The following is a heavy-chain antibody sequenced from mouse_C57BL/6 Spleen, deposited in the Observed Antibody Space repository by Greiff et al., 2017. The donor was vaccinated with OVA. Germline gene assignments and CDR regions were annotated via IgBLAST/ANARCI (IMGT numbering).Heavy chain of an antibody. CDR2: IDPSDSET. Sequence: VQLQQPGAELVRPGSSVKLSCKASGYTFTSYWMHWVKQRPIQGLEWIGNIDPSDSETYYNQKFKDKATLTADKSSSTAYMQLSSLTSEDSAVYYSARGEIYYGNPGVGDYWGQGTTLTVSS. V-gene: IGHV1-52*01. D-gene: IGHD2-1*01. CDR3: ARGEIYYGNPGVGDY. J-gene: IGHJ2*01. CDR1: GYTFTSYW.